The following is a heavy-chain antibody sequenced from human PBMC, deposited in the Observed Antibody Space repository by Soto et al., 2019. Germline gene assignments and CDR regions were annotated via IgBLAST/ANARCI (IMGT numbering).Heavy chain of an antibody. CDR1: GYSFSDYF. D-gene: IGHD1-26*01. Sequence: QVQLVQSGAEVKKSGASVKVSCKPSGYSFSDYFIQWVRQAPGQGLEWVAWINPKTAATNYAKKFQGRVSLTWDTSSTTAYMELTRLRPDDTGVYYCARIKWGLNYCNGMDVWGQGTTVIVSS. CDR2: INPKTAAT. CDR3: ARIKWGLNYCNGMDV. J-gene: IGHJ6*02. V-gene: IGHV1-2*02.